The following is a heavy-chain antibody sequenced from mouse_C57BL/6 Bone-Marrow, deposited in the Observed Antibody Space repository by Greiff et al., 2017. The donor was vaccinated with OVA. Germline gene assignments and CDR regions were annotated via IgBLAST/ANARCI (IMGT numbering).Heavy chain of an antibody. CDR2: INPGSGGT. V-gene: IGHV1-54*01. Sequence: QVQLKQSGAELVRPGTSVKVSCKASGYAFTNYLIAWVKQRPGQGLEWIGVINPGSGGTNYNEKFKGKATLTADKSSSTAYMQLSSLTSEDSAVYFCARRGYVGAMDYWGQGTSVTVSS. CDR1: GYAFTNYL. CDR3: ARRGYVGAMDY. D-gene: IGHD3-1*01. J-gene: IGHJ4*01.